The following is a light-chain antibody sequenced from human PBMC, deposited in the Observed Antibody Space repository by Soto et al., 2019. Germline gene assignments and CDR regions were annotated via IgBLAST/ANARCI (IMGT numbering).Light chain of an antibody. J-gene: IGKJ3*01. CDR1: QSISRS. Sequence: EIVLTQSPAILSVSPGERATLSCRASQSISRSLAWYQQKPGQAPRLLIYGASSRATGIPDRFSGSGSGTDFTLTISRLEPEDFAVYYCQQYGSSLFTFGPGTKVDIK. CDR3: QQYGSSLFT. CDR2: GAS. V-gene: IGKV3-20*01.